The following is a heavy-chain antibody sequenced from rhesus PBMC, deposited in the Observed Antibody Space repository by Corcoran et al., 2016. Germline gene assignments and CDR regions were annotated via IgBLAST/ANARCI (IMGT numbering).Heavy chain of an antibody. V-gene: IGHV4-80*01. CDR2: INGNSGTT. CDR1: GGSISRNH. D-gene: IGHD3-3*01. CDR3: AKHTGFSFDY. Sequence: QVQLQESGPGLVKASETLTLTCAVSGGSISRNHRSWIRQPPGQGLEWIGQINGNSGTTDYKPSLKSRVTISKDASKNQFSLKLSSVTAADTAVYYCAKHTGFSFDYWGQGVPVTVSS. J-gene: IGHJ4*01.